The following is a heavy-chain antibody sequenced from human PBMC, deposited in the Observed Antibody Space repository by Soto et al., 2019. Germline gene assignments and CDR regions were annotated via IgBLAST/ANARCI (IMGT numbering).Heavy chain of an antibody. CDR3: ARVNSQYGDYAPFDY. CDR2: IIPILGIA. V-gene: IGHV1-69*02. J-gene: IGHJ4*02. Sequence: QVQLVQSGAEVKKPGSSVKVSCKASGGTFSSYTISWVRQAPGQGLEGMGRIIPILGIANYAQKFQGRVTITGDKSTSTAYMELSSLRSEDTAVYYCARVNSQYGDYAPFDYWGQGTLVTVSS. CDR1: GGTFSSYT. D-gene: IGHD4-17*01.